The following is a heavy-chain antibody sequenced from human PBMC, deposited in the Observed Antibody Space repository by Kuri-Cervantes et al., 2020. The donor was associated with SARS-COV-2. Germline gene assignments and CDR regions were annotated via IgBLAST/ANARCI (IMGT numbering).Heavy chain of an antibody. D-gene: IGHD4-23*01. J-gene: IGHJ1*01. Sequence: SVKVSCKASGYTFTGYYMHWVRQAPGQGLEWMGGIIPIFGTANYAQKFQGRVTITADKSTSTAYMELSSLRSEDTAVYHCARDGIRWFRFQHWGQGTLVTVSS. CDR3: ARDGIRWFRFQH. V-gene: IGHV1-69*06. CDR1: GYTFTGYY. CDR2: IIPIFGTA.